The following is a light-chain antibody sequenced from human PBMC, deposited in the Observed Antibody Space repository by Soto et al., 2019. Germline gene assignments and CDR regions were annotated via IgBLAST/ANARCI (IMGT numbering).Light chain of an antibody. CDR1: QSVLFSAKNRNY. CDR3: QVYYNNPLT. J-gene: IGKJ4*01. Sequence: IVMMQFSEFPVVSLRERASINCKSSQSVLFSAKNRNYLSWYQQKSGQPPKLLVYWASTRESGVPDRFSGSGSGTDFTLTISSLQAEDVAVYYCQVYYNNPLTFGGLSKVDVK. V-gene: IGKV4-1*01. CDR2: WAS.